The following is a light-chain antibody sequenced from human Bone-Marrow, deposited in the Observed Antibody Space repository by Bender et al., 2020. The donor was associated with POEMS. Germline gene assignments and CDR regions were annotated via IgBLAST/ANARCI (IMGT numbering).Light chain of an antibody. CDR2: EVS. Sequence: QSALTQPASVSGSPGQSITISCTGTSSDVGGYHLVSWYQQHPGKAPKLMIYEVSKWPSGVSNRFSGSKSGNTASLTISGLQAEDEADYYCCSYAGSRTWVLFGGGTKLTVL. CDR1: SSDVGGYHL. CDR3: CSYAGSRTWVL. V-gene: IGLV2-23*02. J-gene: IGLJ2*01.